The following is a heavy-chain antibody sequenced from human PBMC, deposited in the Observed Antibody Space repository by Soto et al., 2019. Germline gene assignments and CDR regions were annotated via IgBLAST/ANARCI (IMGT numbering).Heavy chain of an antibody. CDR2: IYSGGST. CDR3: ARGRDCGGDCPNWFDP. J-gene: IGHJ5*02. Sequence: EVQLVESGGGLVQPGGSLRLSCAASGFTVSSNYMSWVRQAPGKGPEWVSVIYSGGSTYYADSVKGRFTISRHNSKNTLYLQMNSLRAEDTAVYYCARGRDCGGDCPNWFDPWGQGTLVTVSS. D-gene: IGHD2-21*02. CDR1: GFTVSSNY. V-gene: IGHV3-53*04.